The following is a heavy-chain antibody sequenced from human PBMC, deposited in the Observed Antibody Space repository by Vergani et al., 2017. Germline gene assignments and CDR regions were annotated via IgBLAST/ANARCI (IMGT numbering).Heavy chain of an antibody. J-gene: IGHJ6*02. CDR2: IGSSGPYI. CDR3: ASDTAMDPPYYYYSGMDV. Sequence: EVQLLESGGDLVQPGGSLRLSCTASGFIFSTYAMSWVRQAPGKGLEWVAFIGSSGPYINYADSVKGRFTISRDNAKNSLYLQMNSLRAEETAVYYCASDTAMDPPYYYYSGMDVGGQGTTVTVSS. V-gene: IGHV3-21*01. CDR1: GFIFSTYA. D-gene: IGHD5-18*01.